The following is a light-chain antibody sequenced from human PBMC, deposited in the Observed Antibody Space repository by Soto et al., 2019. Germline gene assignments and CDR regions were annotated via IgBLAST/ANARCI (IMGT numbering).Light chain of an antibody. Sequence: PLSLPVTPGEPASISCRSSQSLLHSNGYNYLDWYLQKPGQSPQLLIYLGSNRASGVPDRFSGSGSGTDFTLIISSLQPEDFATYFCQQGDSFPFTFGGGTKVDIK. V-gene: IGKV2-28*01. J-gene: IGKJ4*01. CDR3: QQGDSFPFT. CDR1: QSLLHSNGYNY. CDR2: LGS.